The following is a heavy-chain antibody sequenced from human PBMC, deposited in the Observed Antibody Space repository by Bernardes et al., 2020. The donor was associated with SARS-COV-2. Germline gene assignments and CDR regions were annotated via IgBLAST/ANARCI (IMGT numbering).Heavy chain of an antibody. Sequence: GGSLRLSCVASGFNFGFHGMHWVRQAPGKGLEWVANIWSDSSNRYYADSVKGRFTISRDNSKTTLYMQMNSLKESDTAMYYCARHGSVYDFGDSFYFGMDVWGQGTTVIVSS. D-gene: IGHD2-8*01. CDR3: ARHGSVYDFGDSFYFGMDV. CDR2: IWSDSSNR. CDR1: GFNFGFHG. V-gene: IGHV3-33*01. J-gene: IGHJ6*02.